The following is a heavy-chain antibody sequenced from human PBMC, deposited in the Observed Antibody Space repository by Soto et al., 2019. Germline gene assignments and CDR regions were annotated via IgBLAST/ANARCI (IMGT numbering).Heavy chain of an antibody. V-gene: IGHV5-51*01. CDR1: GYSFTSYW. CDR2: IYPGDSDT. J-gene: IGHJ6*02. D-gene: IGHD2-2*01. CDR3: ARLLGYCSSTSCYGMEYYYYGMDV. Sequence: GESLKISCKGSGYSFTSYWIGWVRQMPGKGLEWMGIIYPGDSDTRYSPSFQGQVTISADKSISTAYLQWSSLKASDTAMYYCARLLGYCSSTSCYGMEYYYYGMDVWGQGTTVTVSS.